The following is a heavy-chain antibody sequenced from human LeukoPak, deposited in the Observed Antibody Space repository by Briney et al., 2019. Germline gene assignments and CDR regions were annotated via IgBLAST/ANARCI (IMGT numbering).Heavy chain of an antibody. CDR3: AKTLTGYLVALWFDP. CDR2: ISGDGGST. Sequence: PGGSLTLSCAPSGFTFDAYATHWVRQAPGRGLEWVSSISGDGGSTYYADSVRGRFNISRDNSKNCLYLQMNSLRTEDTALYYCAKTLTGYLVALWFDPWGQGTLVTVSS. J-gene: IGHJ5*02. D-gene: IGHD2-8*02. CDR1: GFTFDAYA. V-gene: IGHV3-43*02.